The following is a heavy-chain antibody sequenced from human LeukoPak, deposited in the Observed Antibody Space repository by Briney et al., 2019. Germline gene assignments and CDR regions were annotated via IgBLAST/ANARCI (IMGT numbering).Heavy chain of an antibody. Sequence: GGSMRLACAASGFTFSSYAMSWVRQAPGKGLEWVSATSGSGGSTFYADSVKGRFSISRDNSKNTLYLQMNSLRAENTAVYSCAKVSSQWLVGYFDYWGQGTLVTVSS. J-gene: IGHJ4*02. CDR3: AKVSSQWLVGYFDY. CDR2: TSGSGGST. V-gene: IGHV3-23*01. CDR1: GFTFSSYA. D-gene: IGHD6-19*01.